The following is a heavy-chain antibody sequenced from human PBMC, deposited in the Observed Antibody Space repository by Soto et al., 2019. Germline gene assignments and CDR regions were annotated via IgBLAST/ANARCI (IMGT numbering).Heavy chain of an antibody. CDR2: IYSTGTT. J-gene: IGHJ4*02. CDR1: GLTVGNNY. V-gene: IGHV3-53*01. Sequence: EVQLVESGGGLIQPGGALKLSCAASGLTVGNNYMSWVRQAPGQGLEWVSLIYSTGTTKYADSVKGRFTVSRDNAKNTLYLQMNSLRAEDTAVYYCAKDGRGSGSHYNSFGYWGQGTLVTVSS. D-gene: IGHD3-10*01. CDR3: AKDGRGSGSHYNSFGY.